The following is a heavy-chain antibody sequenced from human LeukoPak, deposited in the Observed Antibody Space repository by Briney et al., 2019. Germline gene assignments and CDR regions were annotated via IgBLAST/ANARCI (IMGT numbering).Heavy chain of an antibody. Sequence: SETLSLTCTVSGGSISSDYWSWIRQPPGKGLEWIGYIYYSGSTNYNPSLKSRVTISVDTSKNQFSLKLSSVTAADTAVYYCARVYDSSGDNWFDPWGQGTLVTVSS. CDR2: IYYSGST. D-gene: IGHD3-22*01. J-gene: IGHJ5*02. CDR3: ARVYDSSGDNWFDP. CDR1: GGSISSDY. V-gene: IGHV4-59*08.